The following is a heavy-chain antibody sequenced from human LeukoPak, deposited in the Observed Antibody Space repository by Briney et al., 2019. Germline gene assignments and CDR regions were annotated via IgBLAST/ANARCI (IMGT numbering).Heavy chain of an antibody. V-gene: IGHV3-48*03. CDR3: ARVRDYDGDYFDH. CDR1: GFTFTNFE. CDR2: IGSTGSTI. Sequence: GGSLRLSCAASGFTFTNFEMNWVRQAPGKGLEWVSYIGSTGSTIYYADSVKGRFTISRDNAKNSLYLQMNSLRGEDTAVYYCARVRDYDGDYFDHWGQGTLVTVSS. D-gene: IGHD4-23*01. J-gene: IGHJ4*02.